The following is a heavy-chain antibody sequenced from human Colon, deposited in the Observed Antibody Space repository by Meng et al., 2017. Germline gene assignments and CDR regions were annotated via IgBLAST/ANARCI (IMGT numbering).Heavy chain of an antibody. J-gene: IGHJ5*02. CDR2: IWYDGSNK. Sequence: VLVWGAGGVVVPPGESLRRSCAASGFTFSSYGMHWVRQAPGKGLELVAVIWYDGSNKYYADSVKCRFTISRDNSRSSFYLQMNSLRDEDTAVYYCASHGGGAWGLGTLVTVSS. V-gene: IGHV3-33*01. CDR1: GFTFSSYG. CDR3: ASHGGGA. D-gene: IGHD3-10*01.